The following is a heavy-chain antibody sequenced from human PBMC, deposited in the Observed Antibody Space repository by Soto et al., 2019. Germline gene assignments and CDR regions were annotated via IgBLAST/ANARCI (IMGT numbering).Heavy chain of an antibody. CDR1: GFTFGDSY. CDR3: ARDIGFDYVN. D-gene: IGHD3-16*01. Sequence: SLRLSCAGSGFTFGDSYMSWIRQAPGKGLEWLSYISPGSRYPAYADSVRGRFSISRDSAGSALHLTMNYLSAEDTGVYFCARDIGFDYVNWGQGTLVTVSS. J-gene: IGHJ4*02. CDR2: ISPGSRYP. V-gene: IGHV3-11*06.